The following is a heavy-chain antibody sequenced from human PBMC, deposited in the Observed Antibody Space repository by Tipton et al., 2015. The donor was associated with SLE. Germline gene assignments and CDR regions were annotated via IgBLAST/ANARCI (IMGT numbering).Heavy chain of an antibody. J-gene: IGHJ3*02. CDR2: IYHSGRT. V-gene: IGHV4-38-2*01. CDR3: ARRRIVAAGLWAFDI. Sequence: TLSLTCAVSGYSISSGYYWGWIRQPPVKGLEWIGSIYHSGRTYYNPSLKSRVTISVDTSKNQFSLKLSSVTAADTAVYYCARRRIVAAGLWAFDIWGQGTMVTVSS. CDR1: GYSISSGYY. D-gene: IGHD6-13*01.